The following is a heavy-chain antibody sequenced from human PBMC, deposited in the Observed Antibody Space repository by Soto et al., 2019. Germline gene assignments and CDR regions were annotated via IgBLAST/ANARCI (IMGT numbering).Heavy chain of an antibody. V-gene: IGHV6-1*01. CDR3: TRDLIWTDTSALDV. Sequence: SQTLSLTCAISGDSVSSNSAAWNWIRQSPSRGLEWLGRTYYRSRWYNDYAVSVKSRIAINPDTSKNQFSLQLNSVTPEDTAVYYCTRDLIWTDTSALDVWGQGTMVTVSS. CDR1: GDSVSSNSAA. D-gene: IGHD5-18*01. CDR2: TYYRSRWYN. J-gene: IGHJ3*01.